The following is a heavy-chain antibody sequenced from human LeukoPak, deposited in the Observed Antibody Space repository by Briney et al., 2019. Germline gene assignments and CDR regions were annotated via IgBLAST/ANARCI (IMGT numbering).Heavy chain of an antibody. Sequence: PSETLSLTCTVSGDSISSSDYYWGWIRQPPGTGLEWIGSIHSSGNIYYNPSLKTRVTISLDTSNNQFSLRLFSVSAADTAVYYCARGRYNSKTDFDYWGQGTLVTVSS. CDR1: GDSISSSDYY. V-gene: IGHV4-39*07. D-gene: IGHD3-16*02. CDR2: IHSSGNI. CDR3: ARGRYNSKTDFDY. J-gene: IGHJ4*02.